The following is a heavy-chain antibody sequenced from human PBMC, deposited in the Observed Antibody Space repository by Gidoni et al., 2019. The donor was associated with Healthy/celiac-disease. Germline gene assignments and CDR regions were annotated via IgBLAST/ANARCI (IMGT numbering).Heavy chain of an antibody. CDR2: ISYDGSNK. Sequence: QVQLVESGGGVVQPGRSLRLSCAASGFTFSSYGMHWVRQAPGKGLEWVAVISYDGSNKYYADSVKGRFTISRDNSKNTLYLQMNSLRAEDTAVYYCAKGGRAIFGVVIDNWFDPWGQGTLVTVSS. J-gene: IGHJ5*02. V-gene: IGHV3-30*18. CDR1: GFTFSSYG. D-gene: IGHD3-3*01. CDR3: AKGGRAIFGVVIDNWFDP.